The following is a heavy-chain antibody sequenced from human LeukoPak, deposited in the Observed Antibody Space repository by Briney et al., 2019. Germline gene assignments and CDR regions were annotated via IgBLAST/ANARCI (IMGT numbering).Heavy chain of an antibody. CDR1: GYTFSSYE. Sequence: ASVKVSCKTSGYTFSSYEINWVRQPPGQGLEWMGWMNPNSGNTAYAQKFQSRVTMTRDVSVGTAYMELSSLRSEDTAVYYCVRLFVQEPSGWFDPWGQGTLVTVS. V-gene: IGHV1-8*01. D-gene: IGHD3-10*01. J-gene: IGHJ5*02. CDR3: VRLFVQEPSGWFDP. CDR2: MNPNSGNT.